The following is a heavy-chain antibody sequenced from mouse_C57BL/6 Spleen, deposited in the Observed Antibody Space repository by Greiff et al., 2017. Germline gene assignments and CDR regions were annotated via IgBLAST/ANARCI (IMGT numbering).Heavy chain of an antibody. D-gene: IGHD2-12*01. J-gene: IGHJ4*01. CDR2: IDPSDSET. V-gene: IGHV1-52*01. CDR1: GYTFTSYW. Sequence: QVQLQQPGAELVRPGSSVKLSCKASGYTFTSYWMHWVKQRPIQGLEWIGNIDPSDSETHYNQKFKDKATLTVDKTSSTAYMQLSSLTSEDSAVYDCAREELLRYYDAMDYWGKGTSVTVSS. CDR3: AREELLRYYDAMDY.